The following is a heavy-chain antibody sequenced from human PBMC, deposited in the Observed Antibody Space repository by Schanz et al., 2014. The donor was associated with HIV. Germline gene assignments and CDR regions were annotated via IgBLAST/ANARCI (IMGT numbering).Heavy chain of an antibody. CDR3: ARSRYGDHPYYFDL. J-gene: IGHJ4*02. V-gene: IGHV1-69*01. D-gene: IGHD2-21*02. CDR2: IIPVFGTA. CDR1: GGTFNNYA. Sequence: QVQLVQSGAEVQKPGASVRVSCKTSGGTFNNYALNWVRQAPGQGLEWMGGIIPVFGTANYAQKFQGRVTINADQSTTTVYMCLSSLRSDDTAVYYCARSRYGDHPYYFDLWGQGTPVAVS.